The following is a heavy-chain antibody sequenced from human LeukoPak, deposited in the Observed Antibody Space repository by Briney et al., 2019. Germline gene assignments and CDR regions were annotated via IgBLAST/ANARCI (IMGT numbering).Heavy chain of an antibody. Sequence: GASVKVSCKASGYTFTSYDINWVRQATGQWLEWMGWMNPNSGNTGYAQKFQGRVTMTRNTSISTAYMELSSLRSEDTAVYYCARGHIWSGYYARAYYYYMDVSGKGTTVTVSS. V-gene: IGHV1-8*01. CDR3: ARGHIWSGYYARAYYYYMDV. CDR1: GYTFTSYD. J-gene: IGHJ6*03. D-gene: IGHD3-3*01. CDR2: MNPNSGNT.